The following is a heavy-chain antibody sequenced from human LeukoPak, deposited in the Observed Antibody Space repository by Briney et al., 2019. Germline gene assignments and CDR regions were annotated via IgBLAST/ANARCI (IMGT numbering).Heavy chain of an antibody. CDR2: MNPNSGNT. CDR1: GYTFTSYD. V-gene: IGHV1-8*01. Sequence: GASVKVSCKASGYTFTSYDINWVRQATGQGLEWMGWMNPNSGNTGYAQKFQGRVTMTRSTSINTAYMELNSLTSEDTAVYYCARSSVGARRRIDYWGQGTLVTVFS. D-gene: IGHD1-26*01. CDR3: ARSSVGARRRIDY. J-gene: IGHJ4*02.